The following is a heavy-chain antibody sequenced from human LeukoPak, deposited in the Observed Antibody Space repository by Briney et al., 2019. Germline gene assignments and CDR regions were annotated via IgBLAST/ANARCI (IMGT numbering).Heavy chain of an antibody. CDR1: GLTFSRYG. CDR2: ICGSGGST. Sequence: GWSVSLSCAASGLTFSRYGMSWVRQAPWKGLEGVAAICGSGGSTYYADSVKGRFTISRDNSKNTLYLLMNSLRAEDTAVYYCALEGYDILTGYSSSFDYGGQGNLATVSS. D-gene: IGHD3-9*01. V-gene: IGHV3-23*01. J-gene: IGHJ4*02. CDR3: ALEGYDILTGYSSSFDY.